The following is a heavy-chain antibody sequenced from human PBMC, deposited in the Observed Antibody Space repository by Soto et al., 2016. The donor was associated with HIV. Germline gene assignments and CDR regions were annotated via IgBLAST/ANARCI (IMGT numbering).Heavy chain of an antibody. CDR1: GYTFTAYD. V-gene: IGHV1-8*01. CDR3: ARAASMPHAFDI. D-gene: IGHD2-2*01. Sequence: QVQLVQSGAEVKKPGASVKVSCKASGYTFTAYDINWVRQTPGQGLEWMGWMNPNSGNTGYAQKFQGRVTITRNTSISTAYMELSSLRSEDTAVYYCARAASMPHAFDIWGQGTMVTVSS. CDR2: MNPNSGNT. J-gene: IGHJ3*02.